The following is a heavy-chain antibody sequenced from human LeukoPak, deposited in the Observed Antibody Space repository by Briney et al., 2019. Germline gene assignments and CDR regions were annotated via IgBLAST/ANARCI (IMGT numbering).Heavy chain of an antibody. V-gene: IGHV4-39*07. CDR3: ARHHSSSWFFFDY. D-gene: IGHD6-13*01. J-gene: IGHJ4*01. Sequence: SETLSLTCTVSGGSISSSSYYWGWIRQPPGKGLEWIGSIYYSGSTYYNPSLKSRVTISEDTSKNQFSLKLSSVTAADTAVYYCARHHSSSWFFFDYWGHGTLVTVSS. CDR1: GGSISSSSYY. CDR2: IYYSGST.